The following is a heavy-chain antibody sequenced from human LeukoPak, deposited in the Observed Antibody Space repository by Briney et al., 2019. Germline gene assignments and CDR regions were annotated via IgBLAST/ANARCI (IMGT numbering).Heavy chain of an antibody. CDR1: GFTFYDYG. V-gene: IGHV3-20*04. Sequence: PGGSLRLSCAASGFTFYDYGMSWVRQAPGEGLEWVSGINWNGDNTNYADSLKGRFTIFRDNAKNSLYLQMNSLRAEDTALYYCARGSTHYDVLTGYHYYFDYWGQGTLVTVSS. CDR2: INWNGDNT. CDR3: ARGSTHYDVLTGYHYYFDY. J-gene: IGHJ4*02. D-gene: IGHD3-9*01.